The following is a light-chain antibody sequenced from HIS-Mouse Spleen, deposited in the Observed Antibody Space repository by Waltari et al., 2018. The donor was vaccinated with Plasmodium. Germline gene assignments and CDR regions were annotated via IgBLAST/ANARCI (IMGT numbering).Light chain of an antibody. J-gene: IGKJ2*01. V-gene: IGKV1-33*01. Sequence: DIQMTQSPSSLSASVGDRVTITCQASQDISNYLNWYQQKPGKAPKLLIYDASNLEKGVPSRFSGSGSGIDFTFTISSLQPEDIETYYCQQYDNLPYTLGQGTKLEIK. CDR3: QQYDNLPYT. CDR2: DAS. CDR1: QDISNY.